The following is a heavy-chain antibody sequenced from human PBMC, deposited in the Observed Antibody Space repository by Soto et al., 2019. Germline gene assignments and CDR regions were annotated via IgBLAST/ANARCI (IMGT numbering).Heavy chain of an antibody. CDR1: AYNFATYW. D-gene: IGHD2-2*01. V-gene: IGHV5-51*03. CDR3: ARLQGEGYQLLNFDY. J-gene: IGHJ4*02. Sequence: EVQLVQSGAEVKVPGESLRISCKGSAYNFATYWIGWVRQMPGKGLEWMGIIYPGDSETRYSPSFQGQVSISADKSISTAYLQWSSLKASDTAMYYCARLQGEGYQLLNFDYWGQGTLVTVSS. CDR2: IYPGDSET.